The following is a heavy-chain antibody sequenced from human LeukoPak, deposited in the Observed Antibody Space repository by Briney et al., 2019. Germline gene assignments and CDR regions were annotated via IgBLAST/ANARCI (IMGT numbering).Heavy chain of an antibody. J-gene: IGHJ3*02. D-gene: IGHD3-22*01. Sequence: GGSLRLSCAASGFTVSSNYMSWVRQAPGKGLEWVSVIYSGGSTYYADSVKGRFTISRDNSKNTLYLQMNSLRAEDTAVYYCARDGPSKINYYDSSGYSHDAFEIWGQGTMVTVSS. CDR1: GFTVSSNY. CDR2: IYSGGST. CDR3: ARDGPSKINYYDSSGYSHDAFEI. V-gene: IGHV3-53*01.